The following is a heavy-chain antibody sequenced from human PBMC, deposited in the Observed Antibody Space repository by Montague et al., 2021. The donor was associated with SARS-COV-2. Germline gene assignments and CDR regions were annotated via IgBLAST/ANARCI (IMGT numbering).Heavy chain of an antibody. CDR1: GGSITRNYY. V-gene: IGHV4-39*01. CDR2: IYYSGPT. J-gene: IGHJ3*02. D-gene: IGHD3-10*01. Sequence: SETLSLTCTVSGGSITRNYYWGWIRQPPGKGLEWVGNIYYSGPTFINPSLESRVTISVDASKNQFSLNLTSVTAADTAVYYCARPLVRGVPKAFDIWGQGALVIVSS. CDR3: ARPLVRGVPKAFDI.